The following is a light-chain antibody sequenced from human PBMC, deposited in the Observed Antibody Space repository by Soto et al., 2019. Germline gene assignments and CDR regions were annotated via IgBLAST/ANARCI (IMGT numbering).Light chain of an antibody. Sequence: QSVLTQPPSVSGAPGQSVTISCTGSSSNIGAGYDVHWYQQFLGTAPKLLIYTNSHRPSGVTDRFSGSKSGTSASLAITGLQAEDEADYYCQAYDSSLSGHVFGTGTKLTVL. J-gene: IGLJ1*01. CDR3: QAYDSSLSGHV. CDR1: SSNIGAGYD. V-gene: IGLV1-40*01. CDR2: TNS.